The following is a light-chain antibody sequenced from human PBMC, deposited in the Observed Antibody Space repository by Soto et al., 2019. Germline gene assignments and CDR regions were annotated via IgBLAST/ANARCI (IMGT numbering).Light chain of an antibody. Sequence: QSVLTQPPSVSAAPGQKVTVSCSGSTSNIGNNYVSWYQQVPGAAPKLLIYDNNKRPSGIPDRFSGSKSGTSATLGITGLQTEDEADYYCGTWDSSLSAVVFGGGTKLTV. CDR2: DNN. CDR1: TSNIGNNY. J-gene: IGLJ2*01. CDR3: GTWDSSLSAVV. V-gene: IGLV1-51*01.